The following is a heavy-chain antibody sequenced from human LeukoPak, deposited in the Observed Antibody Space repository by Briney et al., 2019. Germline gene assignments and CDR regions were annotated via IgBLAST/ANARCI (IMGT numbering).Heavy chain of an antibody. Sequence: GEPLKISCNGPGYSFTSYWIGWVRQMPGKGLEWMGIIYPGDSDTRYSPSFKGQVTISAEKSISTAYLQWRSLKASDTDMYYCARHAHGTPQGDIVVVPAASWFDPWGQGTLVTVSS. CDR3: ARHAHGTPQGDIVVVPAASWFDP. D-gene: IGHD2-2*01. J-gene: IGHJ5*02. CDR1: GYSFTSYW. CDR2: IYPGDSDT. V-gene: IGHV5-51*01.